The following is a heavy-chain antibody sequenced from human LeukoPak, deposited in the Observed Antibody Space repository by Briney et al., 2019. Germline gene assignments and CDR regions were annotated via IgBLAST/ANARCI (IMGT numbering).Heavy chain of an antibody. J-gene: IGHJ4*02. CDR2: ISYDGSYK. CDR1: GFTFSSYD. V-gene: IGHV3-30*18. CDR3: AKARYSDSARRNDIIADY. Sequence: PGGSLRLSCAASGFTFSSYDMHWVRQAPGKGLEWVAVISYDGSYKNHADSVKGRLTISRDNSKNTLYLQMNSLRAEDSAVYYCAKARYSDSARRNDIIADYWGQGTLVTVSS. D-gene: IGHD3-22*01.